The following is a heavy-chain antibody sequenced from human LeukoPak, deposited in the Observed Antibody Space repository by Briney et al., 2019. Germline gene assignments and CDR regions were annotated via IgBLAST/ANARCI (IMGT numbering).Heavy chain of an antibody. CDR3: ARDGHCSGGSCYLLWFDP. J-gene: IGHJ5*02. CDR1: GYTFTNYG. V-gene: IGHV1-18*01. CDR2: ISDYNGNT. D-gene: IGHD2-15*01. Sequence: GASVKVSYKASGYTFTNYGISWGRQARGQGLEWMGWISDYNGNTNYAQKLQGRVTMTTDTSTSTAYMELRSLRSDDTAVYYCARDGHCSGGSCYLLWFDPWGQGTLVTVSS.